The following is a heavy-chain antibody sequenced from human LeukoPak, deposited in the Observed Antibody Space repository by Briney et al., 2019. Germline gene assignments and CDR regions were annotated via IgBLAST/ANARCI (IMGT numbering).Heavy chain of an antibody. CDR1: GFTFDDYA. D-gene: IGHD2-2*01. CDR3: ARGVPAAMPSWFDP. V-gene: IGHV3-9*01. Sequence: PGGSLRLSCAASGFTFDDYAMHWVRHAPGKGLEWVSGISWNSGSIGYADSVKGRFTISRDNAKNSLYLQMNSLRAEDTAVYYCARGVPAAMPSWFDPWGQGTLVTVSS. CDR2: ISWNSGSI. J-gene: IGHJ5*02.